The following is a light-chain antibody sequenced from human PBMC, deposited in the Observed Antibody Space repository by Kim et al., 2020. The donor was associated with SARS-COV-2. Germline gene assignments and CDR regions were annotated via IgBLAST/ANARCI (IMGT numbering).Light chain of an antibody. CDR2: VAS. J-gene: IGKJ1*01. V-gene: IGKV1-27*01. CDR1: QGSPNS. Sequence: VSVVDRVTITCRASQGSPNSLALYQQKPGKVPQLLIYVASALQSGVPSRFSGSGSGTDFTLTISSLQPEDVATYYCQKYNSAPWTFGQGTKVDIK. CDR3: QKYNSAPWT.